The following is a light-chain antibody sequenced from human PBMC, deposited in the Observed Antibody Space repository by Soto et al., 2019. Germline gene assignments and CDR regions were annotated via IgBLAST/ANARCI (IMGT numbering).Light chain of an antibody. CDR1: QSVKND. Sequence: EIVMTQSPATLSVSPGERVTISCRASQSVKNDLAWYQQKPGNAPRVLVYGASTTATGVAARFSGSGSGTEFTLTINSLQSEDSAVYYCKQYNNWYSFGQGTKLEIK. J-gene: IGKJ2*03. V-gene: IGKV3-15*01. CDR2: GAS. CDR3: KQYNNWYS.